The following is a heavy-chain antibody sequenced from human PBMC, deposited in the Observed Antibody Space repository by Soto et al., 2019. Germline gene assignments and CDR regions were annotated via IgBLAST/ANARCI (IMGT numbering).Heavy chain of an antibody. J-gene: IGHJ4*02. D-gene: IGHD3-10*01. CDR2: ISSSSSTI. CDR1: GFTFSSYS. Sequence: GGSLRLSCAASGFTFSSYSMNWVRQAPGKGLEWVSYISSSSSTIYYADSVRGRFTISRDNAKNSLYLQMNSLRDEDTAVYYCARIGRDYGSGSYYNEDYWGQGTLVTVSS. CDR3: ARIGRDYGSGSYYNEDY. V-gene: IGHV3-48*02.